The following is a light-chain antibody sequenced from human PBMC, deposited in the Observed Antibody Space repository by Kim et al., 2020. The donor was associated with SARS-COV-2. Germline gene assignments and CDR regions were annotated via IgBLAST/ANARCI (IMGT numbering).Light chain of an antibody. CDR3: SSDTDSSTLI. Sequence: GQSVTISCTGSSSDIGGYNRVSWYQQPPGTAPKLIIYEVNKRPSGVPDRFSGSKSGNTASLTISGLQADDETDYYCSSDTDSSTLIFGGGTRLTVL. CDR1: SSDIGGYNR. CDR2: EVN. V-gene: IGLV2-18*02. J-gene: IGLJ2*01.